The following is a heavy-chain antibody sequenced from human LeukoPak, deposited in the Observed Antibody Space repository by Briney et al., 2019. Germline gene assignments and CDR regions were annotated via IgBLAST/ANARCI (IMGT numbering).Heavy chain of an antibody. CDR2: ISAYNGNT. CDR3: ARERWEPPYYYYGLDV. V-gene: IGHV1-18*01. Sequence: GASVKVSCKASGYTFTSYGISWVRQAPGQGLEWMGWISAYNGNTNYAQKLQGRVTMTTDTSTSTAYMELRSLRSDDTAVYYCARERWEPPYYYYGLDVWGQGTTVTVSS. CDR1: GYTFTSYG. D-gene: IGHD1-26*01. J-gene: IGHJ6*02.